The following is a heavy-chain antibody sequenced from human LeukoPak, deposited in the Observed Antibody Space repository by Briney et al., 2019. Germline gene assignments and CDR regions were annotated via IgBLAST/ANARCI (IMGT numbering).Heavy chain of an antibody. CDR1: GFTFSYYL. D-gene: IGHD3-3*01. CDR2: IKQVGSET. J-gene: IGHJ5*02. Sequence: GFLRLFCAASGFTFSYYLMSLVRPAPGKGLGWVANIKQVGSETYYVDSVKGGFTTSRENAKNSLYLQMNSLRAEDTAVYYCARALYDPRGFDPWGQGTLVTVSS. CDR3: ARALYDPRGFDP. V-gene: IGHV3-7*01.